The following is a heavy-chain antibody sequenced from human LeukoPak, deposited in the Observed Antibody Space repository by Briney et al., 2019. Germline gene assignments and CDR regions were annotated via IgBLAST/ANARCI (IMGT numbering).Heavy chain of an antibody. J-gene: IGHJ4*02. CDR1: GYTFTNYG. D-gene: IGHD6-19*01. CDR2: ISAHDGTR. Sequence: GASVKVSCKASGYTFTNYGITWVRQAPGQGLEWMGWISAHDGTRNYALKHEDRVTMTTDTSTSTAYMELRGLRSDDTAVYYCARRSTLYSSGRLYFDYWGQGTLVTVSS. V-gene: IGHV1-18*01. CDR3: ARRSTLYSSGRLYFDY.